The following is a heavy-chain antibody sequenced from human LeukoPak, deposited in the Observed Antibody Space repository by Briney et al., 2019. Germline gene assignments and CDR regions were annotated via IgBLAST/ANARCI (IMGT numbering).Heavy chain of an antibody. D-gene: IGHD6-6*01. V-gene: IGHV1-2*02. CDR3: ARDPGIAARYYYYYMDV. Sequence: ASVKVSCKASGYTFTGYYMHWVRQAPGHGLEWMGWINPNSGGTNYAQKFQGRVTMTRDTSISTAYMELSRLRSDDTAVYYCARDPGIAARYYYYYMDVWGKGTTVTVSS. CDR1: GYTFTGYY. CDR2: INPNSGGT. J-gene: IGHJ6*03.